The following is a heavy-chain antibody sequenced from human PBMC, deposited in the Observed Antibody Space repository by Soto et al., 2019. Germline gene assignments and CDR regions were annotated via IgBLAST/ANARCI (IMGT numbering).Heavy chain of an antibody. Sequence: QMQLVQSGAEVKKPGSSVKVSCKSSGGTLSSFINYPINWVRQAPGQGLEWMGGIVPNVGTVNYAPKFQGRGTITADKSTGTAYMEVSSLRSEDTALYYCARRDTSGFLRYFDNWGEGTLVTVSS. D-gene: IGHD3-3*01. CDR3: ARRDTSGFLRYFDN. CDR2: IVPNVGTV. V-gene: IGHV1-69*06. CDR1: GGTLSSFINYP. J-gene: IGHJ4*02.